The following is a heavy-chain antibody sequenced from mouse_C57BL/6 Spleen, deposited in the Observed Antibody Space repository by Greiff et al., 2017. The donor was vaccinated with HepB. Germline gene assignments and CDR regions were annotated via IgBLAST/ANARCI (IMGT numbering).Heavy chain of an antibody. CDR3: ARDSKGWYFDV. Sequence: EVKLMESEGGLVQPGSSMKLSCTASGFTFSDYYMAWVRQVPEKGLEWVANINYDGSSTYYLDSLKSRFIISRDNAKNILYLQMSSLKSEDTATYYCARDSKGWYFDVWGTGTTVTVSS. CDR2: INYDGSST. J-gene: IGHJ1*03. D-gene: IGHD2-5*01. V-gene: IGHV5-16*01. CDR1: GFTFSDYY.